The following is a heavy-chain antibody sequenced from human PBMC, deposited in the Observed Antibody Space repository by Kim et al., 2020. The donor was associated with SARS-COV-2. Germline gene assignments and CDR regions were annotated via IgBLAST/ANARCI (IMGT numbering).Heavy chain of an antibody. J-gene: IGHJ4*02. CDR2: FDPEDGET. V-gene: IGHV1-24*01. CDR3: ATTLRFGEALSSFDY. Sequence: ASVKVSCKVSGYTLTELSMHWVRQAPGKGLEWMGGFDPEDGETIYAQKFQGRVTMTEDTSTDTAYMELSSLGSEDTAVYYWATTLRFGEALSSFDYWGQGTLVTVSS. D-gene: IGHD3-10*01. CDR1: GYTLTELS.